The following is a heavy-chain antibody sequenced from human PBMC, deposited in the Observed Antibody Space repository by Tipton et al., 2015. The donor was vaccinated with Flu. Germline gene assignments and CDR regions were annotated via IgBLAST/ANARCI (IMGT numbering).Heavy chain of an antibody. D-gene: IGHD3-3*01. Sequence: VQLVQSGAEVKKPGESLKVSCKGSEYNFTSDWIGWVRQMPGKGLEWMGIIYPGDSDPRYSPSFQGQVTMSVDMSVNTAYLMLSSLKASDTAIYYCARHGGARPFDIWGQGTMVTVSS. J-gene: IGHJ3*02. CDR3: ARHGGARPFDI. V-gene: IGHV5-51*01. CDR2: IYPGDSDP. CDR1: EYNFTSDW.